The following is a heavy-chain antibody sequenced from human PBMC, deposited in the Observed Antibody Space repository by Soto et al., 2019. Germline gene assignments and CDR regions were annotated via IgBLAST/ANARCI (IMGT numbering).Heavy chain of an antibody. Sequence: QVQLVESGGGVVQPGRSLRLSCAASGFTFSSYGMHWVRQAPGKGLEWVAVIGYDGSNKYYADSVKGRFTISRDNSKNTLYLQMNSLRAEDTAVYYCARDLRQTEYSSSWYYYYYGMDVWGQGTTVTVSS. CDR1: GFTFSSYG. CDR2: IGYDGSNK. CDR3: ARDLRQTEYSSSWYYYYYGMDV. D-gene: IGHD6-13*01. J-gene: IGHJ6*02. V-gene: IGHV3-33*01.